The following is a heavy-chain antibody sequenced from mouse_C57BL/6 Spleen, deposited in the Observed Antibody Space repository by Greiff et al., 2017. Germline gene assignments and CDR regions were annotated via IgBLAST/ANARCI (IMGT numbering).Heavy chain of an antibody. D-gene: IGHD4-1*02. CDR1: GFTFSSSG. V-gene: IGHV5-6*01. CDR2: ISSGGSYT. J-gene: IGHJ2*01. Sequence: EVKLVESGGDLVKPGGSLKLSCAASGFTFSSSGMSWVRQTPDKRLEWVATISSGGSYTYYPDSVKGRFTISRDNAKNTLYLQMSSLKSEDTAMYYCARHSQLFDYWGQGTTLTGSS. CDR3: ARHSQLFDY.